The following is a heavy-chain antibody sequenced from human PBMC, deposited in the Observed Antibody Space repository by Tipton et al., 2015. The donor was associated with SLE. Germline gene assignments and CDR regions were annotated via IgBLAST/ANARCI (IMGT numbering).Heavy chain of an antibody. J-gene: IGHJ4*02. CDR2: VYFDGST. CDR3: ARGPHGPAASYDY. D-gene: IGHD2-2*01. V-gene: IGHV4-59*01. CDR1: ADSFTHYH. Sequence: TLSLTCTVSADSFTHYHWSWIRQSPGKGLEWIGYVYFDGSTNYNPSLKSRVTISVDTSKNQFSLKLKSVSAADTAVYYCARGPHGPAASYDYWGQGTVVAVSP.